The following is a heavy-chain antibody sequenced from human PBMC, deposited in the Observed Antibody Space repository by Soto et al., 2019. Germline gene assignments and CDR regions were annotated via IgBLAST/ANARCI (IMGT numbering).Heavy chain of an antibody. J-gene: IGHJ4*02. CDR3: ARLTEAVTTFVY. CDR1: GFALSPYL. V-gene: IGHV3-7*03. CDR2: INQDGSVK. D-gene: IGHD1-1*01. Sequence: GGSLRLSCEASGFALSPYLRSWIRQAPGRGLEWVANINQDGSVKHYVDSVRGRFTVYRDNAKNSLFLQMNSLSAEDTAVYFCARLTEAVTTFVYWGQGTPVTVFS.